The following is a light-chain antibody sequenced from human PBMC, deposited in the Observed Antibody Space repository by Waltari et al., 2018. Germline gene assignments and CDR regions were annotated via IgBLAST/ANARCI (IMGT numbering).Light chain of an antibody. CDR3: SSYGGSNNVL. CDR2: EVA. J-gene: IGLJ2*01. CDR1: SRDVGGIDY. Sequence: QSALTQPPSASGSPGQSVTISCTGTSRDVGGIDYFSWSQLHPGKAPKLLIYEVAKRPSGVPDRFSGSKSANTASLTVSDLQPEDEADYYCSSYGGSNNVLFGGGTKLTVL. V-gene: IGLV2-8*01.